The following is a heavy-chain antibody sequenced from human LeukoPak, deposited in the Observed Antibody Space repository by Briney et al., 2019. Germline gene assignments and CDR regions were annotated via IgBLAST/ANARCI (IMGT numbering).Heavy chain of an antibody. CDR3: ARQGWAFYFDY. CDR2: IYYSGST. V-gene: IGHV4-59*08. CDR1: GGSISSYY. J-gene: IGHJ4*02. D-gene: IGHD3-16*01. Sequence: SETLSLTCTVSGGSISSYYWSWIRQPPGKGLEWIGYIYYSGSTNYNPSLNSRVTISVDTSKNQFSLKLSSVTAADTAVYYCARQGWAFYFDYWGQGTLVTVSS.